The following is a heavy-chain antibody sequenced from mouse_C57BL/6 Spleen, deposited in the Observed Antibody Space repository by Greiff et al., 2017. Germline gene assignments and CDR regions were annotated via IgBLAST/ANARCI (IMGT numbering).Heavy chain of an antibody. V-gene: IGHV5-6*01. CDR1: GFTFSSYG. CDR3: ASRLITTVVAPFAY. CDR2: ISSGGSYT. J-gene: IGHJ3*01. D-gene: IGHD1-1*01. Sequence: EVQGVESGGDLVKPGGSLKLSCAASGFTFSSYGMSWVRQTPDKRLEWVATISSGGSYTYYPDSVKGRFTISRDNAKNTLYLQMSSLKSEDTAMYYCASRLITTVVAPFAYWGQGTLVTVSA.